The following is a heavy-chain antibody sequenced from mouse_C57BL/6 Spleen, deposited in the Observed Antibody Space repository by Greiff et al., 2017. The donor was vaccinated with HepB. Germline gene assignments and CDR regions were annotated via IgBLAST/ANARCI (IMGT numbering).Heavy chain of an antibody. V-gene: IGHV1-82*01. CDR2: IYPGDGDT. J-gene: IGHJ3*01. CDR3: ARSEGISAWFAY. Sequence: QVQLQQSGPELVKPGASVKISCKASGYAFSSSWMNWVKQRPGKGLEWIGRIYPGDGDTNYNGKFKGKATLTADKSSSTAYMQLSSLTSEDSAVYFCARSEGISAWFAYWGQGTLVTVSA. D-gene: IGHD5-2*01. CDR1: GYAFSSSW.